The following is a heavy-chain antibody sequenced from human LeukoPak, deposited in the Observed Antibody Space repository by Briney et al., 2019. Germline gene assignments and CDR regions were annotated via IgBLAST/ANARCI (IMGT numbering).Heavy chain of an antibody. D-gene: IGHD6-13*01. CDR3: ARDCRIAAAGTRIYYYYGMDV. CDR2: IYYSGST. V-gene: IGHV4-59*01. CDR1: GGSISSYY. J-gene: IGHJ6*02. Sequence: SETLSLTCTVSGGSISSYYWRWIRQPPGKGLEWIGYIYYSGSTNYNPSLKSRVTISVATSKNQFSLKLSSVTAADTAVYYCARDCRIAAAGTRIYYYYGMDVWGQGTTVTVSS.